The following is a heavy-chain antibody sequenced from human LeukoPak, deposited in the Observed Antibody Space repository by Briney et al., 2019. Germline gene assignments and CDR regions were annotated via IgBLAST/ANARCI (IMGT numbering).Heavy chain of an antibody. CDR2: ISGSGGST. V-gene: IGHV3-23*01. D-gene: IGHD6-13*01. Sequence: GGSLRLSCAASGFTVSSNYMSWVRQAPGKGLEWVSAISGSGGSTYYADSVKGRFTISRDNSKNTLYLQMNSLRAEDTAVYYCAKDWSSSSWSYYYMDVWGKGTTVTISS. CDR1: GFTVSSNY. J-gene: IGHJ6*03. CDR3: AKDWSSSSWSYYYMDV.